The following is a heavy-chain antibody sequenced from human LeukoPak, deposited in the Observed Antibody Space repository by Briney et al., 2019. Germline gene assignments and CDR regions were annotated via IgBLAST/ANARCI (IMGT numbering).Heavy chain of an antibody. V-gene: IGHV3-74*01. CDR3: ARDEKIVGASGQDY. Sequence: PGGSLRLSCAASGFTFGSYWMHWVRQAPGKGLVWVSRINTDEGDTIYADSVKGRFTISRDNAKNTLFLQMNSLRAEDTAVYYCARDEKIVGASGQDYWGQGTLVTVSS. D-gene: IGHD1-26*01. CDR2: INTDEGDT. CDR1: GFTFGSYW. J-gene: IGHJ4*02.